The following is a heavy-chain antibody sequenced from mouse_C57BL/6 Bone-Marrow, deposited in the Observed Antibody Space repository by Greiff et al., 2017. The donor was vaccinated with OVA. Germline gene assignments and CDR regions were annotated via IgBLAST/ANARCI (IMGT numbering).Heavy chain of an antibody. CDR3: AREDYGSSLFAY. D-gene: IGHD1-1*01. Sequence: QVQLQQPGAELVKPGASVKLSCKASGYTFTSYWMHWVKQRPGQGLEWIGMIHPNSGSTNYNEKFKSKATLTVDKSSSTAYMELRSLTSEDSAVYFCAREDYGSSLFAYWGQGTLVTVSA. CDR1: GYTFTSYW. V-gene: IGHV1-64*01. J-gene: IGHJ3*01. CDR2: IHPNSGST.